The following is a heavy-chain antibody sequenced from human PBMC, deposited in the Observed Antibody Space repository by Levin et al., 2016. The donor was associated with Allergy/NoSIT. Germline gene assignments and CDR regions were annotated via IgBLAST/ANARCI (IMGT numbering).Heavy chain of an antibody. CDR2: ISYDGSNK. V-gene: IGHV3-30-3*01. Sequence: WIRQPPGKGLEWVAVISYDGSNKYYADSVKGRFTISRDNSKNTLYLQMNSLRAEDTAVYYCARGTFQYYDSSGYQDYWGQGTLVTVSS. J-gene: IGHJ4*02. D-gene: IGHD3-22*01. CDR3: ARGTFQYYDSSGYQDY.